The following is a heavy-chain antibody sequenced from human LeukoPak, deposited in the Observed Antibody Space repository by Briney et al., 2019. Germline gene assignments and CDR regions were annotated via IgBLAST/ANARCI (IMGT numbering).Heavy chain of an antibody. V-gene: IGHV3-30*18. CDR3: ANLPL. CDR2: ISYDGSNK. J-gene: IGHJ4*02. CDR1: GITISNYP. Sequence: GGSLRLSCATSGITISNYPMHWVHQAPGQGLEWVAVISYDGSNKYYADSVKGRFTISGDNSKNTMYLQMNSLRPEDAAVYYCANLPLWGQGTLVTVSS.